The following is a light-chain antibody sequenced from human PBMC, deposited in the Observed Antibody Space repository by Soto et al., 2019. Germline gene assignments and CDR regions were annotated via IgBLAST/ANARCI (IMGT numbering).Light chain of an antibody. CDR3: GSWAGSYTLYV. J-gene: IGLJ6*01. CDR1: SSDVESYTL. V-gene: IGLV2-11*01. CDR2: DVS. Sequence: QSVLTQPASVSGSPGQWVTISCSGSSSDVESYTLLSWHQLHPTTAPKVMIYDVSKRPSGVPDRFSGSKSGNSASLTLTGLQSEDEADYYCGSWAGSYTLYVFGGGTKVTVL.